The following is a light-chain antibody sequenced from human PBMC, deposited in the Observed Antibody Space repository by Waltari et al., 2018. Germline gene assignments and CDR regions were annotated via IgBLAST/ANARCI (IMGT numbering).Light chain of an antibody. V-gene: IGLV2-23*02. J-gene: IGLJ1*01. Sequence: QSALTQPASVSGTPGQSITISCTGTTSDVGNYDLVSWYQQHPGKAPKLLICEVYKRPSGVSSLLSGSTSGNTASLTISDLQAEDEADYYCCSYAGRGIYVFGSGTKVTVL. CDR3: CSYAGRGIYV. CDR2: EVY. CDR1: TSDVGNYDL.